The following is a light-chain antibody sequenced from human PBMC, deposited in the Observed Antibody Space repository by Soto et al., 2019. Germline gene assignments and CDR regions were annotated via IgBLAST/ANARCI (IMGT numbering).Light chain of an antibody. CDR2: GAS. J-gene: IGKJ3*01. CDR1: QRVISDY. V-gene: IGKV3-20*01. CDR3: QQYGRSPLFT. Sequence: IVLTQSPGTLSLSPGERATLSCRASQRVISDYLNWYQQKPGQAPGLLIYGASNRATGIPDRFSGSGSGTDFTLTISRLEPEDFAVYYCQQYGRSPLFTFGPGTTVDIK.